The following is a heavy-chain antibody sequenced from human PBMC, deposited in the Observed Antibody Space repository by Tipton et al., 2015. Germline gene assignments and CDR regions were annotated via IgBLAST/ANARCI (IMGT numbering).Heavy chain of an antibody. Sequence: GSLRLSCAASGFTFSSYAMSWVRQAPGKGLEWVSAVSGGGGYTDYADSVKGRFTISRDNSKNTLYLHMNSLRAEDTAIYYCAKWVAVTGTGGYWGQGTLVTVSS. CDR1: GFTFSSYA. V-gene: IGHV3-23*01. D-gene: IGHD6-19*01. CDR2: VSGGGGYT. CDR3: AKWVAVTGTGGY. J-gene: IGHJ4*02.